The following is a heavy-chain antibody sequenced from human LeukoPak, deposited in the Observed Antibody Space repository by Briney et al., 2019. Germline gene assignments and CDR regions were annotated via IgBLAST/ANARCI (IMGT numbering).Heavy chain of an antibody. Sequence: SQTLSPTCTVSGGSISSGSYYWSWIRQPAGKGLEWIGRIYTRGSTNYNRSLKIRVTISVGTSKNQFSLKLIAVPAADTAVYYCARGQGYHDILTGYYYWGQGPQLPV. V-gene: IGHV4-61*02. CDR3: ARGQGYHDILTGYYY. CDR2: IYTRGST. J-gene: IGHJ1*01. D-gene: IGHD3-9*01. CDR1: GGSISSGSYY.